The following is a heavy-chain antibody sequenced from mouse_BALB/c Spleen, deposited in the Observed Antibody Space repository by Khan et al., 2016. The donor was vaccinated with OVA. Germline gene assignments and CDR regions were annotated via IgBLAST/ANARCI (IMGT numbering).Heavy chain of an antibody. CDR3: ARHLTGAFAC. CDR1: GFSFSSYS. Sequence: EVELVESGGDSVKPGGSLKLSCAASGFSFSSYSLSWVRQTPDKRLEWVATISSGGDYTYYPDSVKGRFTISRDNAKKTLYLNMSSLRSEDTAMYYCARHLTGAFACWGQGTLVTVSA. D-gene: IGHD4-1*01. V-gene: IGHV5-6*01. CDR2: ISSGGDYT. J-gene: IGHJ3*01.